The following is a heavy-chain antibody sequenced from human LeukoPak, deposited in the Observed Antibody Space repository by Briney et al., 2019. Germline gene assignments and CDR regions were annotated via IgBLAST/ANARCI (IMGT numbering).Heavy chain of an antibody. CDR1: GYTFTSYG. J-gene: IGHJ4*02. D-gene: IGHD5-12*01. CDR3: ARDSQEYSGYDVGFYNY. CDR2: ISAYNGNT. V-gene: IGHV1-18*01. Sequence: GASVKVSCKASGYTFTSYGISWVRQAPGQGLEWMGWISAYNGNTNYAQKLQGRVTMTTDTSTSTAYMELRSLRSDDTAVYYCARDSQEYSGYDVGFYNYWGQGTLVTVSS.